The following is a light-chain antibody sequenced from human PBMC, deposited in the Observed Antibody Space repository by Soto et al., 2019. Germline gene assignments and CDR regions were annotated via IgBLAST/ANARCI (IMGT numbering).Light chain of an antibody. J-gene: IGKJ2*01. CDR3: KQYGSSPMYT. CDR1: QSVSSSY. CDR2: GAS. V-gene: IGKV3-20*01. Sequence: EIVLTQSPGTLSLSPGERATLSCRASQSVSSSYLAWYQQKPGQAPRLLIYGASSRATGIPDRFSGSGSGTDFNLTISRLEPEDFAVYYCKQYGSSPMYTFGQGTKLEIK.